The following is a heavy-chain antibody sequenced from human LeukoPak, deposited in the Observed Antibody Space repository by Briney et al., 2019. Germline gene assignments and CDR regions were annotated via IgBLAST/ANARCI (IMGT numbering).Heavy chain of an antibody. Sequence: SGGSLRLSCTASGFTFSSYAMNWVRQAPGQGLEWVSAISGSGYSTFYADSMKGRFTISRDNSKNTLYLQMNSLRAEDTAVYYCARTYSSSPHDAFDIWGQGTMVTVSS. CDR1: GFTFSSYA. V-gene: IGHV3-23*01. CDR3: ARTYSSSPHDAFDI. D-gene: IGHD6-6*01. CDR2: ISGSGYST. J-gene: IGHJ3*02.